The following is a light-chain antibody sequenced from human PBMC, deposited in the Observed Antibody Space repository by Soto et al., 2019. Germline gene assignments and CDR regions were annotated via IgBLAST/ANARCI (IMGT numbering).Light chain of an antibody. CDR1: SSDVGGYNY. J-gene: IGLJ1*01. CDR3: CSYAGSYYV. V-gene: IGLV2-11*01. Sequence: QSVLTQPRSVSGSPGQSVTLSCTGTSSDVGGYNYVSWYQQHPGKAPKLMIYDVSKRPSGVPDRFSGSKSGNTASLTISGLQDEDEADYYCCSYAGSYYVFGTGTKLTVL. CDR2: DVS.